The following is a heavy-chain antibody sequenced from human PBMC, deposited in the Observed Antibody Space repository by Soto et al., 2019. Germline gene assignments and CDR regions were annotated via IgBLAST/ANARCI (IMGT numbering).Heavy chain of an antibody. J-gene: IGHJ4*02. V-gene: IGHV1-18*01. CDR1: GYTFTSYG. CDR2: ISAYNGNT. Sequence: AASVKVSCKASGYTFTSYGISWVRQAPGQGLEWMGWISAYNGNTNHPQSLQGRVTMTTDTSRNTAYMELRSLRSDDTAVYYCARHRFNYYDDTVYYYFDYWGQGTLVTVSS. D-gene: IGHD3-22*01. CDR3: ARHRFNYYDDTVYYYFDY.